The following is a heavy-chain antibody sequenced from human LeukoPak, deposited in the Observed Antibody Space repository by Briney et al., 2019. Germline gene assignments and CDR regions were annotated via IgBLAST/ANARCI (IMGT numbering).Heavy chain of an antibody. CDR3: ARATYYYGSGSYLMAQNWFDP. V-gene: IGHV4-4*02. J-gene: IGHJ5*02. CDR2: IYHSGST. Sequence: SETLSLTCAVSGGSISSSNWWSWVRQPPGKGLEWIGEIYHSGSTNYNPSLKSRVTISVDTSKNQFSLKLSSVTAADTAVYYCARATYYYGSGSYLMAQNWFDPWGQGTLVTVSS. D-gene: IGHD3-10*01. CDR1: GGSISSSNW.